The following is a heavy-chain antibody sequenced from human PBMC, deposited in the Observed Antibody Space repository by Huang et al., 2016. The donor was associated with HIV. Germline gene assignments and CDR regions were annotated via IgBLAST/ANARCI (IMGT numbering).Heavy chain of an antibody. J-gene: IGHJ6*02. CDR3: ATKTAGMDI. D-gene: IGHD1-7*01. Sequence: VESGGRSVQPGGSIKLSCVGSTFTFGAYWMSWVSQPAGKGLEWVANIKQDESEKYYVDSVKGRFNISRDNARKVLFLEMDDLRVEDTAIYFCATKTAGMDIWGQGTTVTVSS. V-gene: IGHV3-7*01. CDR1: TFTFGAYW. CDR2: IKQDESEK.